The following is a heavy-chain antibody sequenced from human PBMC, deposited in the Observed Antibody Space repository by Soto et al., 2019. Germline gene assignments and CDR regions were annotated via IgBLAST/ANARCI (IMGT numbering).Heavy chain of an antibody. V-gene: IGHV1-46*01. J-gene: IGHJ5*02. D-gene: IGHD6-19*01. CDR3: AREGSVAGNYLFDP. Sequence: ASVKVSCKASGHTFTNYYMHWVRQAPGQGLEWMGIINPSGGSTNYAQNFQGRVTMTRDTSTSTVYMELSSLRSEDTAVYYCAREGSVAGNYLFDPWGQGTLVTVSS. CDR1: GHTFTNYY. CDR2: INPSGGST.